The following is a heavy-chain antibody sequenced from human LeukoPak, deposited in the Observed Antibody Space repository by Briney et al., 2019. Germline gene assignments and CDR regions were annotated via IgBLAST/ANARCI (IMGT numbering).Heavy chain of an antibody. J-gene: IGHJ4*02. CDR1: GGTFSSYA. CDR3: ARVPTHDDYGDYVDY. D-gene: IGHD4-17*01. CDR2: MNPNSGNT. V-gene: IGHV1-8*02. Sequence: GSSVKVSCKASGGTFSSYAINWVRQATGQGLEWMGWMNPNSGNTGYAQKFQGRVTMTRNTSISTAYMELSSLRSEDTAVYYCARVPTHDDYGDYVDYWGQGTLVTVSS.